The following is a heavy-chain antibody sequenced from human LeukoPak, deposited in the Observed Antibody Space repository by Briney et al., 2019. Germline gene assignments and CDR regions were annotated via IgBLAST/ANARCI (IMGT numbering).Heavy chain of an antibody. CDR1: GGTFSSYA. V-gene: IGHV1-69*13. CDR3: ARFGPGYCSGGSCYGFHWFDP. J-gene: IGHJ5*02. CDR2: IIPIFGTA. Sequence: ASVTVSCTASGGTFSSYAISWVRQAPGQGLEWMGGIIPIFGTANYAQKFQGRVTITADESTSTAYMELSSLRSEDTAVYYCARFGPGYCSGGSCYGFHWFDPWGQGTLVTVSS. D-gene: IGHD2-15*01.